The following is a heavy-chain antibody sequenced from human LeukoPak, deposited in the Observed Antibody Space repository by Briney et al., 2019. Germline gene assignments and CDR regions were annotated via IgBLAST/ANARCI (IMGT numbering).Heavy chain of an antibody. D-gene: IGHD4-17*01. CDR3: ARHTPMTTVTTKGRWFDP. Sequence: SETLSLTCAVHGGSFSGYYWSWIRQPPGKGLEWIGETNHSGSTTYNPSLKSRVTISVATSKNQFSLKLSSVTAADTAVYYCARHTPMTTVTTKGRWFDPWGQGTLVTVSS. V-gene: IGHV4-34*01. CDR1: GGSFSGYY. CDR2: TNHSGST. J-gene: IGHJ5*02.